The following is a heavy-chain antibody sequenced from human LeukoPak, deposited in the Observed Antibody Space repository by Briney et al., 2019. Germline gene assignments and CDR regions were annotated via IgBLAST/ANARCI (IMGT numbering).Heavy chain of an antibody. J-gene: IGHJ3*02. CDR1: GFTFSSYG. CDR2: IWYDGSNK. V-gene: IGHV3-33*01. CDR3: ARQYWNTPPLDAFDI. D-gene: IGHD1/OR15-1a*01. Sequence: PGRSLRLSCAASGFTFSSYGMHWVRQAPGKGLEWVAVIWYDGSNKYYADSVKGRFTISRDNSKNTLYLQMNSLRAEDTAVYYCARQYWNTPPLDAFDIWGQGTMVTVSS.